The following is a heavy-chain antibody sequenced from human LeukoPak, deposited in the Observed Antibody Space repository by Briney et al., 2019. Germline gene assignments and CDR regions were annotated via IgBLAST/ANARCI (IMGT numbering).Heavy chain of an antibody. CDR1: GGSISSSNW. D-gene: IGHD3-9*01. V-gene: IGHV4-4*02. Sequence: SETLSLTCAVSGGSISSSNWWSWVRQPPGRGLDGIGEIYHSGSTNYNPSLKSRVTISVDKSKNQFSLKLSSVTAADTAVYYCATVLRYFDWSDYWGQGTLVTVSS. J-gene: IGHJ4*02. CDR3: ATVLRYFDWSDY. CDR2: IYHSGST.